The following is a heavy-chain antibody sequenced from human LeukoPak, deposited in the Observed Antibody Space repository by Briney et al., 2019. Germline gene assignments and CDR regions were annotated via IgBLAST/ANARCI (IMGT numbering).Heavy chain of an antibody. CDR3: ARDHIVGATTPGPPFDY. D-gene: IGHD1-26*01. V-gene: IGHV1/OR15-1*02. J-gene: IGHJ4*02. CDR2: INPNSGGT. CDR1: GYIFTDYY. Sequence: ASVKVSCKASGYIFTDYYMHWVRQAPGQELGWMGRINPNSGGTNYAQKFQGRVTMTRDTSISTAYTELSSLRSEDTATYYCARDHIVGATTPGPPFDYWGQGTLVTVSS.